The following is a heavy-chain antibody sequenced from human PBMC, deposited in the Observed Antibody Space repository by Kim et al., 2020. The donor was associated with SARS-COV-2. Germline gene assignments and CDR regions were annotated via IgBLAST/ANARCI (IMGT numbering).Heavy chain of an antibody. J-gene: IGHJ4*02. V-gene: IGHV4-31*02. D-gene: IGHD3-10*01. Sequence: SRVTISVDTSKNQFSLKLSSVTAADTAVYYCARGRTDYGSGSYYGESADYWGQGTLVTVSS. CDR3: ARGRTDYGSGSYYGESADY.